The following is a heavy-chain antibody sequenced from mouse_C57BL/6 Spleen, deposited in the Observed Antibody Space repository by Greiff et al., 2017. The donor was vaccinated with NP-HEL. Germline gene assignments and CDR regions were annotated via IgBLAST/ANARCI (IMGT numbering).Heavy chain of an antibody. J-gene: IGHJ2*01. V-gene: IGHV5-17*01. CDR1: GFTFSDYG. CDR2: ISSGSSTI. CDR3: AREITTVVEAFFDY. Sequence: EVQVVESGGGLVKPGGSLKLSCAASGFTFSDYGMHWVRQAPEKGLEWVAYISSGSSTIYYADTVKGRFTISRDNAKNTLFLQMTSLRSEDTAMYYCAREITTVVEAFFDYWGQGTTLTVSS. D-gene: IGHD1-1*01.